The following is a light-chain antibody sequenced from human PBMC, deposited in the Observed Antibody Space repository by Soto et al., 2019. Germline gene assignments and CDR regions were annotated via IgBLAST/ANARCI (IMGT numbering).Light chain of an antibody. CDR2: GAS. CDR3: QQYGSSPLFT. Sequence: EIVLTQSPGTLSLSPGERATLSCRASQSVSSSYLAWYQQKPGQAPRLLIYGASSRATGIPDRFRGSGSGTDFTLTISRLEPEDFAAYYCQQYGSSPLFTFGPGTKVDIK. CDR1: QSVSSSY. V-gene: IGKV3-20*01. J-gene: IGKJ3*01.